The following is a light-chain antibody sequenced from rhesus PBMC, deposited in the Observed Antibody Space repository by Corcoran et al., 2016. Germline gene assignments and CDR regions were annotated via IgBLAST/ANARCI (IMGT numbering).Light chain of an antibody. CDR1: QGISSP. J-gene: IGKJ2*01. V-gene: IGKV1-22*01. CDR2: KAS. CDR3: RHCSSRPLS. Sequence: IQMTQSPSSLSPSVGDTVTITCRASQGISSPIAWYQQKPGNAPRLLIYKASNLECGVPSRCSGSGSRTEFTLTISSLQSADFDTYYYRHCSSRPLSFDQGTKVEIK.